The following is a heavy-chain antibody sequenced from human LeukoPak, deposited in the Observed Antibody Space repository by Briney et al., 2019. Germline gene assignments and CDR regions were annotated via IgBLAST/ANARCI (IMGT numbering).Heavy chain of an antibody. V-gene: IGHV4-34*01. D-gene: IGHD4-17*01. Sequence: SETLSLTCAVYGGSFSGYHWSWIRQPPGKGLEWIGEINHSGSTNYNPSLKSRVTISVDTSKNQFSLKLSSVTAADTAVYYCARRRADGDYGFWGQGTLVTVSS. CDR3: ARRRADGDYGF. CDR1: GGSFSGYH. J-gene: IGHJ4*02. CDR2: INHSGST.